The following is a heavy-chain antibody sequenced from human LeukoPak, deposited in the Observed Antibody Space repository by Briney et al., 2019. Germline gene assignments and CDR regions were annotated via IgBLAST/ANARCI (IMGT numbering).Heavy chain of an antibody. Sequence: ASVTVSCKASGYTFTSYYMHWVRQAPGQGLEWMGIINPSGGSTSYAQKFQGRVTMTRDTSTSTVYMDLSRLTSDDTAVYFCASDPSSSDNFFDFWGQGTLVTVSS. CDR2: INPSGGST. CDR1: GYTFTSYY. D-gene: IGHD6-6*01. V-gene: IGHV1-46*01. J-gene: IGHJ4*02. CDR3: ASDPSSSDNFFDF.